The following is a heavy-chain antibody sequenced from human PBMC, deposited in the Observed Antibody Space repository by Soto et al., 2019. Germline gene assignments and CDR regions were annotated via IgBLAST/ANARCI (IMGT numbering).Heavy chain of an antibody. CDR2: IYYSGST. CDR3: ARHQILYDYPYYYYMDV. D-gene: IGHD5-12*01. CDR1: GGSISSYY. J-gene: IGHJ6*03. V-gene: IGHV4-59*08. Sequence: SETLSLTCTVSGGSISSYYWSWIRQPPGKGLEWIGYIYYSGSTNYNPSLKSRVTISVDTSKNQFSLKLSSVTAADTAVYYCARHQILYDYPYYYYMDVWGKGTTVTVSS.